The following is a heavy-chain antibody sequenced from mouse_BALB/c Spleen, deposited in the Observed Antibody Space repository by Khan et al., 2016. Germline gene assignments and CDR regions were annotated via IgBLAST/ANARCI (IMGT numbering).Heavy chain of an antibody. Sequence: QVQLQQSGAELVRPGASVKLSCKALGYTFTDYEMHWVKQTPVHGLEWIGIIHPGSGGIAYNQKFKGKATLTADKSSSTAYMELSSLTSEDSAGDYCTRWSITTVVADYFDYWGQGTTLTGSS. CDR1: GYTFTDYE. D-gene: IGHD1-1*01. CDR3: TRWSITTVVADYFDY. V-gene: IGHV1-15*01. CDR2: IHPGSGGI. J-gene: IGHJ2*01.